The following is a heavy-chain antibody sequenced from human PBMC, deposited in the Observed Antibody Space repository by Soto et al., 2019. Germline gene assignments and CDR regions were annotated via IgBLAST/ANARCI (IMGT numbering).Heavy chain of an antibody. Sequence: ASVKSSCNASGYTFTSYGISWVRQAPGQGLEWMGWISAYNGNTNYAQKLQGRVTMTTDTSTSTAYMELRSLRSDDTAVYYCARAGPGYCSGGSCSSEAFDIWGQGTMVTVSS. CDR2: ISAYNGNT. CDR1: GYTFTSYG. J-gene: IGHJ3*02. D-gene: IGHD2-15*01. CDR3: ARAGPGYCSGGSCSSEAFDI. V-gene: IGHV1-18*01.